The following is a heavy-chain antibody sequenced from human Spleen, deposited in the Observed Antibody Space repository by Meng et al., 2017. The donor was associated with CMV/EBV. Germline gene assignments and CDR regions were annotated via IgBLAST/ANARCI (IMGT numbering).Heavy chain of an antibody. CDR3: VRDHPVAVWYFHH. Sequence: AASGFTFSDDYMSWIRQAPGKGLEWISFISYSGHDINYADSVKGRFTISRDNAKNSVFLQMNSLRADDTAVYYCVRDHPVAVWYFHHWGQGTLVTVSS. J-gene: IGHJ1*01. CDR1: GFTFSDDY. CDR2: ISYSGHDI. V-gene: IGHV3-11*01. D-gene: IGHD3-16*01.